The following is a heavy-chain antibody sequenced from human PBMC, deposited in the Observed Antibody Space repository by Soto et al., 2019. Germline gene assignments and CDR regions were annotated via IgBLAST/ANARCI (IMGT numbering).Heavy chain of an antibody. CDR3: ARKHSSGYLDY. Sequence: GSLKISCKGSGYSFTSYWIGWVRQMPGKGLEWMGLIYPGDSDTKYSPSFQGQVTISADKSISTAYLQWNSLKASDTAMYYCARKHSSGYLDYWGQGSLVTVSS. D-gene: IGHD3-22*01. CDR2: IYPGDSDT. J-gene: IGHJ4*02. CDR1: GYSFTSYW. V-gene: IGHV5-51*01.